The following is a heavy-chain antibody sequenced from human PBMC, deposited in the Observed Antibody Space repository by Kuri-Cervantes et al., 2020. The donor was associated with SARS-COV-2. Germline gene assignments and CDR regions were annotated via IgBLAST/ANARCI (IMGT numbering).Heavy chain of an antibody. CDR3: AKDRAGVHDF. Sequence: GGSLRLSCAASGFTLRRYAIHWVRQAPGKGLDWVAVISYDGSNEDYADSVKGRFTISRDNSQNTLHLQMKSLRDEDTAIYYCAKDRAGVHDFWGQGTLVTVSS. D-gene: IGHD2-21*01. V-gene: IGHV3-30*01. CDR2: ISYDGSNE. CDR1: GFTLRRYA. J-gene: IGHJ4*02.